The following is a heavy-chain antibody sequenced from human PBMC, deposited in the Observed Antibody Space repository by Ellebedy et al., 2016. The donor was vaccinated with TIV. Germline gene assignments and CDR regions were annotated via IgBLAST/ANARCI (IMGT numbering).Heavy chain of an antibody. Sequence: AASVKVSCKASGYTFTSYDINWVRQATGQGLEWMGWMNPNSGNTGYAQKFQGRVTITRNISISTAHMELSSLRSEDTAVYYCARAKWFGAGWGWFDPWGQGTLVTVSS. CDR2: MNPNSGNT. CDR1: GYTFTSYD. J-gene: IGHJ5*02. CDR3: ARAKWFGAGWGWFDP. D-gene: IGHD3-10*01. V-gene: IGHV1-8*03.